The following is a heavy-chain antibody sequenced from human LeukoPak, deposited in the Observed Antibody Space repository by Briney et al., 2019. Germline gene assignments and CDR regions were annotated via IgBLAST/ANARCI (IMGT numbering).Heavy chain of an antibody. J-gene: IGHJ4*02. CDR1: GYSISRCYS. Sequence: ADTLTLPCTVSGYSISRCYSLGWLRPPPGKGVEGIDSIYRSGSTYYNPSLKTRLPISGDIPKNQFSLKLNPVSAADTAVYFCARDGGGSLEYFFDYWGQGTLVTVSS. D-gene: IGHD3-16*01. CDR2: IYRSGST. CDR3: ARDGGGSLEYFFDY. V-gene: IGHV4-38-2*02.